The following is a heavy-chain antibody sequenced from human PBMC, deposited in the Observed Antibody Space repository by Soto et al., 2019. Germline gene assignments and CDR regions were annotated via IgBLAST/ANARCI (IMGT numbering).Heavy chain of an antibody. CDR3: ARRAMVRGVTRNVDY. CDR1: GYSFTSYW. V-gene: IGHV5-51*01. D-gene: IGHD3-10*01. J-gene: IGHJ4*02. CDR2: IYPGDSDT. Sequence: GESLKISCKGSGYSFTSYWIGWVRQMPGKGLEWMGIIYPGDSDTRYSPSFQGQVTISADKSISTAYLQWSSLKASDTAMYYCARRAMVRGVTRNVDYWGQGTLVTVSS.